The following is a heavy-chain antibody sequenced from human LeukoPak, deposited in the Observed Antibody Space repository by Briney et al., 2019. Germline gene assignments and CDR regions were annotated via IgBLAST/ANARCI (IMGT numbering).Heavy chain of an antibody. J-gene: IGHJ6*02. D-gene: IGHD2-21*01. CDR3: AKDLPGDPDDQYYGMDV. CDR2: XXXXGGRT. Sequence: GASLRLSCAAPGFTFSNYAMSWVRQAPGKGLXXXXXXXXXGGRTYSAASVKGRFTISRDKSKNTLHLQLNSLRAEDTALYYCAKDLPGDPDDQYYGMDVWGQGTTVTVSS. CDR1: GFTFSNYA. V-gene: IGHV3-23*01.